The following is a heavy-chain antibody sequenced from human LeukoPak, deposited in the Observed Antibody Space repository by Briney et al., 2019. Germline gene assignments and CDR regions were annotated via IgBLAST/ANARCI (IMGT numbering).Heavy chain of an antibody. Sequence: GESLRISCKGSGYSFTSYWIGWVRRMPGKGLDWMGIIYPGDSDDTTYSPSFQGQVTSSADNSISTAYLQWSSLQASDTAIYYCARLLGPNRALDYWGQGTLVTVSS. CDR1: GYSFTSYW. CDR3: ARLLGPNRALDY. V-gene: IGHV5-51*01. CDR2: IYPGDSDDT. J-gene: IGHJ4*02.